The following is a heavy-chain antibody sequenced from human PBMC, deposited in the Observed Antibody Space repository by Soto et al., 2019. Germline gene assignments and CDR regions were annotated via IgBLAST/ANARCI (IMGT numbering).Heavy chain of an antibody. D-gene: IGHD3-10*01. CDR1: GFTLIGFW. Sequence: LRLSCAASGFTLIGFWMSWIRQSPGKWLECVSYISSSGSTIYYADSVKGRFTISRDNAKNSLYLQMNSLRAEDTAVYYCVGGMVRGVGNYWGQGTLVTVSS. CDR3: VGGMVRGVGNY. V-gene: IGHV3-11*01. CDR2: ISSSGSTI. J-gene: IGHJ4*02.